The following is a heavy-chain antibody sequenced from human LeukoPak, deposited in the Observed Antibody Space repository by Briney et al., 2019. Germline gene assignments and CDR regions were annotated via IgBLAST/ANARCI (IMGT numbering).Heavy chain of an antibody. CDR3: AKTPVTSCRGAYCYLFSY. V-gene: IGHV3-48*03. CDR2: ICSSGSNI. J-gene: IGHJ4*01. Sequence: GGSLRLSCAASGFTFSSYEMNWVRPAPGKGLEWVSYICSSGSNIYYADSVKGRFTISRDNAKNSLYLQMNSLEAEDEAGYYCAKTPVTSCRGAYCYLFSYWGHGALVSVSS. D-gene: IGHD2-21*01. CDR1: GFTFSSYE.